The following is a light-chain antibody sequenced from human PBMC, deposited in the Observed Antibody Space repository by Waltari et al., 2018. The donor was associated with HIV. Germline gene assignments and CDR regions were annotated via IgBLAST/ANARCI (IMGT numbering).Light chain of an antibody. CDR1: SSNIGSNY. Sequence: QSVLTQPPSASGTPGQRVTISCSGSSSNIGSNYVYWYQQLPGTAPKLLIYRNNQRPSGVPYRLSGSKSVTSSSLAISGLRSEDEADYYCAAWDDSLSGLVFGGGTNLTVL. V-gene: IGLV1-47*01. CDR2: RNN. CDR3: AAWDDSLSGLV. J-gene: IGLJ3*02.